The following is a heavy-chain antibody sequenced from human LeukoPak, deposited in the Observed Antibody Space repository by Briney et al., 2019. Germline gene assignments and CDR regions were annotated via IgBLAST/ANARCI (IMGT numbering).Heavy chain of an antibody. J-gene: IGHJ1*01. CDR3: ATGYSSGWYFYFQH. V-gene: IGHV3-7*01. D-gene: IGHD6-19*01. CDR1: GFIFRNYD. CDR2: IKQDGSEK. Sequence: GGSLRLSCAASGFIFRNYDMSWVRQAPGKGLEWVANIKQDGSEKNYVDSVKGRFTISRDNAKNSLSLRMNSLSAEDTAVYYCATGYSSGWYFYFQHWGQGSLVSVSS.